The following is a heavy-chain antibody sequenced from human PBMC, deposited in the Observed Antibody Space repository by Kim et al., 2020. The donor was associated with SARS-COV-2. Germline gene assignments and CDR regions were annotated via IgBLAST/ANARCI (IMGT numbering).Heavy chain of an antibody. CDR2: ISSSGSTI. V-gene: IGHV3-48*03. J-gene: IGHJ4*02. CDR3: ARGSQLPMIEVY. CDR1: GFTFSSYE. D-gene: IGHD3-22*01. Sequence: GGSLRLSCAASGFTFSSYEMNWVRQAPGKGLEWVSYISSSGSTIYYADSVKGRFTISRDNAKNSLYLQMNSLRAEDTAVYYCARGSQLPMIEVYWGQGTLVTVSS.